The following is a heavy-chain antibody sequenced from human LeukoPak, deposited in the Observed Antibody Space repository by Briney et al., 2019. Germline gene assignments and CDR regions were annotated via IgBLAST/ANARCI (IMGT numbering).Heavy chain of an antibody. D-gene: IGHD5-18*01. CDR2: INEDGSDK. CDR1: GFIFSDYW. Sequence: GGSLRLSCAASGFIFSDYWMAWVRQAPGKGLEWVANINEDGSDKNYVVSMKGRFTISRDNAKNSLYLQMNSLRAEDTAVYYCARDASYGYDRFDYWGQGTQVTVSS. V-gene: IGHV3-7*01. J-gene: IGHJ4*02. CDR3: ARDASYGYDRFDY.